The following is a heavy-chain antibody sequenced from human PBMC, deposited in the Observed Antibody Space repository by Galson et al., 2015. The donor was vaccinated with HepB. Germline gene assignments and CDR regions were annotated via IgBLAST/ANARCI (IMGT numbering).Heavy chain of an antibody. J-gene: IGHJ5*01. CDR1: RYTFSSIG. Sequence: SVKVSCKASRYTFSSIGISWVRQAPGQELEWVRWISSYPGNTNYAQKLQGRITLTTDTSTNTAYLELRSLRTDDTAVYYCERRRHPTAPPDSWGQGTLVTVSS. CDR2: ISSYPGNT. V-gene: IGHV1-18*04. CDR3: ERRRHPTAPPDS.